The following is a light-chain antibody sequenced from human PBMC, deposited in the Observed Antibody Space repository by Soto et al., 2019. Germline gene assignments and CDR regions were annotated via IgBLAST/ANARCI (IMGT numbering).Light chain of an antibody. J-gene: IGLJ1*01. CDR1: INDVGGHNY. Sequence: QSALTQPPSASGSPGQSVTISCAGTINDVGGHNYVSWYQQHPGKVPQLMIYQVTKRPSGVPDRFSASKSDTTASLTISGLQAEDEGDYYCMSYAGGNRFVFGTGTKVTVL. CDR2: QVT. CDR3: MSYAGGNRFV. V-gene: IGLV2-8*01.